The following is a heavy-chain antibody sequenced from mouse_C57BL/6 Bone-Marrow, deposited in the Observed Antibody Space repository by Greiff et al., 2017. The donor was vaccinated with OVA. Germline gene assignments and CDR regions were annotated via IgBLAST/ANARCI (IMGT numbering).Heavy chain of an antibody. CDR2: ISSGGSYT. CDR3: ARPYYYGSSYDYFDY. D-gene: IGHD1-1*01. CDR1: GFTFSSYG. V-gene: IGHV5-6*01. J-gene: IGHJ2*01. Sequence: EVQGVESGGDLVKPGGSLKLSCAASGFTFSSYGMSWVRQTPDKRLEWVATISSGGSYTYYPDSVKGRFTISRDNAKNTLYLQMSSLKSEDTAMYYCARPYYYGSSYDYFDYWGQGTTLTVSS.